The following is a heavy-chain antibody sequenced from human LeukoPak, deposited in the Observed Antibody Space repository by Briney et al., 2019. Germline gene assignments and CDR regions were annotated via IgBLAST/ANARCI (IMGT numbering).Heavy chain of an antibody. V-gene: IGHV5-51*01. CDR2: IYPGDSDI. CDR3: VRRTTGEYYFDY. J-gene: IGHJ4*02. D-gene: IGHD7-27*01. CDR1: GYVFSSYW. Sequence: GESLKISCRGSGYVFSSYWIGWVRQMPGRGLEWIGIIYPGDSDIRYSPSFQGQVNISADKSISTAYLQWSSLKASDTAMYYCVRRTTGEYYFDYWGQGTLVTVSS.